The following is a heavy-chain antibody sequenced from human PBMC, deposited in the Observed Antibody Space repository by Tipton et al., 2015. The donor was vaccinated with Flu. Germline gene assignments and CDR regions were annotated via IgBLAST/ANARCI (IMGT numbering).Heavy chain of an antibody. CDR1: GYTFTGHY. CDR2: INPSGGDT. CDR3: ARIDSGLGY. D-gene: IGHD3-22*01. Sequence: QSGPEVKKPGASVKVSCKTSGYTFTGHYIHWVRRAPGQGLEWMGWINPSGGDTIYTPKFQGRVTMTRDTSISTVYMELTRLISDDTAVYYCARIDSGLGYWGQGALVTVSS. J-gene: IGHJ4*02. V-gene: IGHV1-2*02.